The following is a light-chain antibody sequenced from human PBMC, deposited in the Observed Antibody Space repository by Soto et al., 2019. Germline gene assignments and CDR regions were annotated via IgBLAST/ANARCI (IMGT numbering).Light chain of an antibody. CDR2: SAS. J-gene: IGKJ3*01. CDR1: QRINIY. V-gene: IGKV1-39*01. CDR3: QQSFSTPT. Sequence: DIQMTQSPSSLSTSIGDRVTITCRASQRINIYLNWYRQKPGKAPELLIYSASNLQSGVPSRFSGSGSGTDFTLTISGLQSEDFATYYCQQSFSTPTFGPGTKVDIK.